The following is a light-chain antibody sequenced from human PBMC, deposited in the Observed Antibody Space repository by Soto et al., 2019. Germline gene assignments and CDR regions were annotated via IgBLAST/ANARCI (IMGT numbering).Light chain of an antibody. J-gene: IGKJ1*01. V-gene: IGKV1-5*03. CDR2: QAP. Sequence: DIQMTQSPSTLSASVGDRVTITCRASQTIYSWLAWYQQRPGDAPKLLIYQAPSLQSGVPSRFSGSGSGTEFTLTISSLQPADFATYYCQQYHTYSPTFGQGTKVDIK. CDR1: QTIYSW. CDR3: QQYHTYSPT.